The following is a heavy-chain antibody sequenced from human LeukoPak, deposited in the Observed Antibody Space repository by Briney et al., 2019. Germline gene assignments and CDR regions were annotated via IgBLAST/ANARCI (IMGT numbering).Heavy chain of an antibody. Sequence: GGSLRLSCAASGFTFSSYSMNRVRQAPGKGLEWVSSISSSSSYIYYADSVKGRFTISRDNAKNTLYLQMNSLRAEDTAVYYCARWYYYDSSGSYALDYWGQGTLVTVSS. D-gene: IGHD3-22*01. CDR3: ARWYYYDSSGSYALDY. CDR1: GFTFSSYS. V-gene: IGHV3-21*01. CDR2: ISSSSSYI. J-gene: IGHJ4*02.